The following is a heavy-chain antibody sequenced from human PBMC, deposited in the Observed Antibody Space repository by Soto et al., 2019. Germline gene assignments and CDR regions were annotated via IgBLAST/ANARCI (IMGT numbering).Heavy chain of an antibody. CDR1: GFTFSSYW. CDR3: ASISYMDV. V-gene: IGHV3-74*01. J-gene: IGHJ6*03. CDR2: IDTDGSTT. Sequence: EVQLVESGGGLVQPGGSLRLSCAASGFTFSSYWMYWFRQAPGKGLVWVSRIDTDGSTTSYADSVKGRITISRDNAKNKLYLQMNSLRAEDTAVYYCASISYMDVWGKGNTVTVS.